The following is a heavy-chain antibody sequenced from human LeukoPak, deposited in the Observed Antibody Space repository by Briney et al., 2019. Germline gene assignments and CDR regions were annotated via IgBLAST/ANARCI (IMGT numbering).Heavy chain of an antibody. CDR3: ARIPEVYSSSWFLDY. CDR1: GFTFNGYS. CDR2: ISTSSSYI. V-gene: IGHV3-21*04. Sequence: GGSLRLSCTASGFTFNGYSMNWVRQAPGKGLEWVSSISTSSSYIYYADSVKGRFTISRDNAKNSLYLQMNSLRAEDTAVYYCARIPEVYSSSWFLDYWGQGTLVTVSS. J-gene: IGHJ4*02. D-gene: IGHD6-13*01.